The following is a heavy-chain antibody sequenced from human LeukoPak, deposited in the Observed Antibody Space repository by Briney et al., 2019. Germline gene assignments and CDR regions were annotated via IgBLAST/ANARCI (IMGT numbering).Heavy chain of an antibody. CDR1: GYSFTSYW. Sequence: GESLKISCKGSGYSFTSYWIGWVRQMPGKGLGWMGIIYPGDSDTRYSPSFQGQVTISADKSISTAYLQWSSLKASDTAMYYCARTSVYYDYVWGSPDYWGQGTLVTVSS. CDR3: ARTSVYYDYVWGSPDY. CDR2: IYPGDSDT. V-gene: IGHV5-51*01. J-gene: IGHJ4*02. D-gene: IGHD3-16*01.